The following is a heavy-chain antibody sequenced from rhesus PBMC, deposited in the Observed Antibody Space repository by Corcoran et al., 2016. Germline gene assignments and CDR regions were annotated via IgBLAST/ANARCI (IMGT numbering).Heavy chain of an antibody. CDR2: IRNKLNVGTV. CDR1: GFTFSDYY. V-gene: IGHV3S22*01. D-gene: IGHD1-44*01. Sequence: EVQLVESGGGLVQPGGSLRLSCAASGFTFSDYYISWVRQVPGKGLEWIGFIRNKLNVGTVEYAASVKGRFTISRDDSKSIASLQMNSLKTDDTAVYYCARDGIVGTTGDFDFWGQGVLVTVSS. CDR3: ARDGIVGTTGDFDF. J-gene: IGHJ4*01.